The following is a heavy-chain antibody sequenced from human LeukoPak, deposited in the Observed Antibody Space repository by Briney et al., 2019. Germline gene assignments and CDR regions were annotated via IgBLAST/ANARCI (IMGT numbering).Heavy chain of an antibody. D-gene: IGHD3-22*01. CDR1: GFTFSNYW. V-gene: IGHV3-7*01. J-gene: IGHJ1*01. CDR3: ARTYYYDSSGSQSAEYFQH. Sequence: GGSLRLSCAASGFTFSNYWMSWVRQAPGKGLEWVANIKQDGSEKYYVDSVKGRFTISRDNAKNSLYLQMNSLRAEDTAVYYCARTYYYDSSGSQSAEYFQHWGQGTLVTVSS. CDR2: IKQDGSEK.